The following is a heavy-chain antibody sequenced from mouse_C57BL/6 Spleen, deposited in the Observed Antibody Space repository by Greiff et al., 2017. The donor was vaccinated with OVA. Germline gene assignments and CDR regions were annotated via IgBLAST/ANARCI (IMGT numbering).Heavy chain of an antibody. J-gene: IGHJ2*01. D-gene: IGHD1-1*01. V-gene: IGHV1-15*01. CDR2: IDPETGGT. CDR1: GYTFTDYE. CDR3: TRTATVVEYFDY. Sequence: QVQLQQSGAELVRPGASVTLSCKASGYTFTDYEMHWVKQTPVHGLEWIGAIDPETGGTAYNQKFKGKAILTADKSSSTAYMELRSLTSEDSAVYDCTRTATVVEYFDYWGKGTTLTVSS.